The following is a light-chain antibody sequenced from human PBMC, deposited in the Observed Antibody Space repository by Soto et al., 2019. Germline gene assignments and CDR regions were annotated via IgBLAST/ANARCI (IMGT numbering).Light chain of an antibody. CDR2: GAS. CDR1: QSVSSSY. J-gene: IGKJ1*01. Sequence: PGERATLSCRASQSVSSSYLAWYQQKPGQAPRLLIYGASSRATGIPDRFTGSGSGTDFTLTITRLEPEDFAVYYCQQYGSSPRTFGQGTKLEIK. V-gene: IGKV3-20*01. CDR3: QQYGSSPRT.